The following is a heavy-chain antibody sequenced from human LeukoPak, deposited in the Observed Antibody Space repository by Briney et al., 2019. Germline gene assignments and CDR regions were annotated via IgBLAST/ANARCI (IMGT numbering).Heavy chain of an antibody. CDR3: ARPYCSGGSCHDYFDY. D-gene: IGHD2-15*01. CDR2: INPHTSDK. V-gene: IGHV1-2*02. Sequence: ASLKLSCTASGYTFSSYYMNWVRQAPGKGLEWVSWINPHTSDKYYAHKFQGRVTMTRDTSISTAYMELSGLTSDDTAAYYCARPYCSGGSCHDYFDYWGQGTLVTVSS. J-gene: IGHJ4*02. CDR1: GYTFSSYY.